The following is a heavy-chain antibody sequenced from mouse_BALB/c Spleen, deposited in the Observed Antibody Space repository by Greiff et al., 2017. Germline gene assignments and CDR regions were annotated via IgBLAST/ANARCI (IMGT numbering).Heavy chain of an antibody. Sequence: EVNVVESGGGLVQPGGSRKLSCAASGFTFSSFGMHWVRQAPEKGLEWVAYISSGSSTIYYADTVKGRFTISRDNPKNTLFLQMTSLRSEDTAMYYCARWLLPPYAMDYWGQGTSVTVSS. V-gene: IGHV5-17*02. CDR2: ISSGSSTI. CDR3: ARWLLPPYAMDY. D-gene: IGHD2-3*01. J-gene: IGHJ4*01. CDR1: GFTFSSFG.